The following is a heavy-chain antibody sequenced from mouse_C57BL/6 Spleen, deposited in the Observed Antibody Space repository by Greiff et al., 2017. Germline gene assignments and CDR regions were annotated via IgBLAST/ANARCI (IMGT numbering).Heavy chain of an antibody. CDR1: GYTFTSYW. CDR2: IDPNSGGT. CDR3: ARTTVVEDYYAMDY. D-gene: IGHD1-1*01. J-gene: IGHJ4*01. V-gene: IGHV1-72*01. Sequence: VQLQQSGAELVKPGASVKLSCKASGYTFTSYWMHWVKQRPGRGLEWIGRIDPNSGGTKYNEKFKSKATLTVDKPSSTAYMQLSSLTSEDSAVYYCARTTVVEDYYAMDYWGQGTSVTVSS.